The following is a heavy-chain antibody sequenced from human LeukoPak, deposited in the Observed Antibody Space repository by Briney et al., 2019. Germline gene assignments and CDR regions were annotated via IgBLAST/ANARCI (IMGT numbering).Heavy chain of an antibody. CDR3: ARGRITIFGVVTPHFDY. CDR2: IHDSVNT. V-gene: IGHV4-59*01. Sequence: PSETLSLPCTVSGGSISSYYWTWIRQSPGTGLEWIGYIHDSVNTDYNPSLKSRVTISVDTSNKQFSLKLNSVTAADTAVYYCARGRITIFGVVTPHFDYWGQGTLVTVSS. D-gene: IGHD3-3*01. J-gene: IGHJ4*02. CDR1: GGSISSYY.